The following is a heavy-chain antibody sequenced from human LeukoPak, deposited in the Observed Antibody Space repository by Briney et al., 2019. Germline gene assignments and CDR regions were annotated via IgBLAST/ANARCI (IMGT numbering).Heavy chain of an antibody. CDR2: INPNNGGT. D-gene: IGHD1/OR15-1a*01. V-gene: IGHV1-2*02. CDR3: ARVMNREGTNY. Sequence: ASVKVSCKSSGYTFNGYYMHWVRQAPGQGLEWMGWINPNNGGTKYAHNFQGRVTMTRDTSISTAYMELNRLRSDDTAVYYCARVMNREGTNYWGQGTLVTVSS. CDR1: GYTFNGYY. J-gene: IGHJ4*02.